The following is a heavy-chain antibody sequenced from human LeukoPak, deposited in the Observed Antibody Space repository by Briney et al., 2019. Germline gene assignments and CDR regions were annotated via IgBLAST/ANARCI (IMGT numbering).Heavy chain of an antibody. CDR1: AYPLNNYA. V-gene: IGHV3-9*01. CDR3: AKDISPSSGWQNGFDY. Sequence: CRGSAYPLNNYAMHWVRQAPGKGLEWVSGISWNSGSIGYADSVKGRFTISRDNAKNSLYLQMNSLRAEDTALYYCAKDISPSSGWQNGFDYWGQGTLVTVSS. J-gene: IGHJ4*02. CDR2: ISWNSGSI. D-gene: IGHD6-19*01.